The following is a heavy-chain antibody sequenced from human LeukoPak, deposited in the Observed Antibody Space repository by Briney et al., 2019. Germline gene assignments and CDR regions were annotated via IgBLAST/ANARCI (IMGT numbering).Heavy chain of an antibody. CDR2: MNPNSGNT. Sequence: ASVKVSCKASGYTFTSYDINWVRQATGQGLEWMGWMNPNSGNTGYAQKFQDRVTMTRNTSISTAYMELSSLRSDDTAVYYCARWLAVGASDYWGQGTLVTVSS. V-gene: IGHV1-8*01. CDR3: ARWLAVGASDY. J-gene: IGHJ4*02. CDR1: GYTFTSYD. D-gene: IGHD6-19*01.